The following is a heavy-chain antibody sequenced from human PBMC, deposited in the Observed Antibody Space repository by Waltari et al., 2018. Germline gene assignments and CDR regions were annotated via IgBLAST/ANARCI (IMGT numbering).Heavy chain of an antibody. V-gene: IGHV4-34*01. D-gene: IGHD5-18*01. CDR1: GGSFSGYY. J-gene: IGHJ4*02. CDR3: ARKRGYSSDY. Sequence: QVQLQQWGAGLLKPSETLSLTCAVYGGSFSGYYWSWIRQPPGKGLEWIGEINHSGSTNYNPSLKSRVTISVDTSKNQFSLKLSSVTAADTAVYYCARKRGYSSDYWGQGTLVTVSS. CDR2: INHSGST.